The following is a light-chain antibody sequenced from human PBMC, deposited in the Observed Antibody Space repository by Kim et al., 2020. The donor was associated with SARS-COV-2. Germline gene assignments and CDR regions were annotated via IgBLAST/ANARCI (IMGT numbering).Light chain of an antibody. CDR2: GKD. CDR3: NSRDSNDNVV. J-gene: IGLJ2*01. Sequence: VALGQTVRITCQGDSLRSYYATWYQQKPGQATTVVIYGKDNRPSGIPDRFSGSSSGNTAYLTITGTQAGDEADYYCNSRDSNDNVVFGGGTKVTVL. V-gene: IGLV3-19*01. CDR1: SLRSYY.